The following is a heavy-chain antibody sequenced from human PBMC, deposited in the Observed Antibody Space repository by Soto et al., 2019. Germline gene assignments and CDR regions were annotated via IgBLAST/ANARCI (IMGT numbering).Heavy chain of an antibody. CDR2: INHSGRV. CDR3: STRAYDTNGYYRFDP. Sequence: RSLTCAVYGGSFSGHSWTWIRQSPGKGLEWIGDINHSGRVNYSPSLKSRVTISLDTSKNQFSLTLSAVTAADTAMYYCSTRAYDTNGYYRFDPWGQGTLVTVPQ. J-gene: IGHJ5*01. CDR1: GGSFSGHS. D-gene: IGHD3-22*01. V-gene: IGHV4-34*01.